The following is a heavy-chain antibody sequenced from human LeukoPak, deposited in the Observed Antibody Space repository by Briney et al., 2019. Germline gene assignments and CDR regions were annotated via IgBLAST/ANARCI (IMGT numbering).Heavy chain of an antibody. CDR2: INPNSGGT. Sequence: ASVKVSCKASGYTFTGYYMHWVRQAPGQGLEWIGWINPNSGGTNYAQKFQGRVTMTRDTSISTAYMELSRLRSDDTAVYYCARDISGSYPAYYFDYWGQGTLVTVSS. V-gene: IGHV1-2*02. CDR3: ARDISGSYPAYYFDY. D-gene: IGHD1-26*01. CDR1: GYTFTGYY. J-gene: IGHJ4*02.